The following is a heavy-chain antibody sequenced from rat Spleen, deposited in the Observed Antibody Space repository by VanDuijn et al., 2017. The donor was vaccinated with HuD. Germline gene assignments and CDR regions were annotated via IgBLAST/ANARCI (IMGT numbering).Heavy chain of an antibody. CDR1: GFSLISHS. CDR2: IWGDGST. Sequence: QVQLKESGPGLVQPSQTLSLTCTVSGFSLISHSVHWVRQPPGKGLEWMGGIWGDGSTDYNSVLKSRLTINRDTSKSQVFLKLNSLQTEDTAIYFCTSPFRWFAYWGQGTLVTVSS. CDR3: TSPFRWFAY. J-gene: IGHJ3*01. V-gene: IGHV2-1*01.